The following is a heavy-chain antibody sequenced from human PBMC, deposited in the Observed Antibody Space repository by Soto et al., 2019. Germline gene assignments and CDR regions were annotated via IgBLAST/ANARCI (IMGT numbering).Heavy chain of an antibody. CDR2: IYYRGRT. CDR3: ARTYGGDYFDS. D-gene: IGHD2-21*01. V-gene: IGHV4-30-4*01. Sequence: QVQLQESGPGLVKPSQTLSLTCTVSGGSISSGDYYWAWIRQPPGKGLEWIGHIYYRGRTYYNPSLKSRVTIAVDTSKNQFSLNRNSVTASDTAVYFCARTYGGDYFDSWGQGTLVTVSS. CDR1: GGSISSGDYY. J-gene: IGHJ4*02.